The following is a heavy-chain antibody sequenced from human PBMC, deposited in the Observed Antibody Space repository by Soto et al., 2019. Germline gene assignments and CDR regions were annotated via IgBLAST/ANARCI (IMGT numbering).Heavy chain of an antibody. J-gene: IGHJ4*02. CDR3: SRFRHVSRAACSSTSCPARAVAGTFRRLDY. D-gene: IGHD2-2*01. CDR2: INPNSGGT. V-gene: IGHV1-2*02. Sequence: ASVKVSCKASGYTFTGYYMHWLRQAPGPGLEGMGWINPNSGGTNYAQKFQVRAPMTRDTSISTAHMELSRLRSDDTGVYYCSRFRHVSRAACSSTSCPARAVAGTFRRLDYWGRGTLVTVSS. CDR1: GYTFTGYY.